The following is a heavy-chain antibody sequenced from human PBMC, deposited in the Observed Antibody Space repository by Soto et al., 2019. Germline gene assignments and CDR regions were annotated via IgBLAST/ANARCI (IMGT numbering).Heavy chain of an antibody. CDR3: AKLGIGRIVGPLGGMDV. J-gene: IGHJ6*02. V-gene: IGHV3-23*01. CDR1: GFTFSSYA. CDR2: ISGSGGST. Sequence: PGGSLRLSCAASGFTFSSYAMSWVRQAPGKGLEWVSAISGSGGSTYYADSVKGRFTIPRDNSKNTMYLQMNSLRAEDTAVYYCAKLGIGRIVGPLGGMDVWGQGTTVPVSS. D-gene: IGHD3-22*01.